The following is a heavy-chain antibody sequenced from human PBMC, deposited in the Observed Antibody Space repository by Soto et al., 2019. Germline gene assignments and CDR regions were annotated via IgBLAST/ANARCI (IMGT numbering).Heavy chain of an antibody. V-gene: IGHV3-7*04. CDR3: ARGAFPTWGTYPLDY. D-gene: IGHD3-16*02. CDR2: IKQDGGEK. CDR1: GFTFTSYW. J-gene: IGHJ4*02. Sequence: EVQLVESGGGLVQPGGSLRLSCAASGFTFTSYWMTWVRQAPGKGLEWVANIKQDGGEKYYVGSVKGRFTISRDNAENSLYQQLDSLRAEDAAVYYCARGAFPTWGTYPLDYWGQGTLVTVSS.